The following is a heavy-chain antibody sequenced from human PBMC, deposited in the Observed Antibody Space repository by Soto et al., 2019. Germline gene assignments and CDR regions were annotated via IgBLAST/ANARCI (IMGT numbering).Heavy chain of an antibody. CDR3: ARDGGWARFDS. J-gene: IGHJ4*02. Sequence: EVQLVESGGGLVQPGGSLRLSCAASGFTFSNYWMHWVRQAPGKGLVWVSRINSDGSRTTYADSVKGRFTVSRDNAKKTLYLEMNSLRAEDTSVYYCARDGGWARFDSWGQGIMVTVSS. CDR2: INSDGSRT. D-gene: IGHD6-19*01. CDR1: GFTFSNYW. V-gene: IGHV3-74*01.